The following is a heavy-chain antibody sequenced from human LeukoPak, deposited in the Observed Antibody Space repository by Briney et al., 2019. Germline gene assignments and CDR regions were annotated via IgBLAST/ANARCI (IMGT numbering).Heavy chain of an antibody. V-gene: IGHV3-7*01. J-gene: IGHJ4*02. D-gene: IGHD3-10*01. CDR3: ARERDGSGSYYYDY. CDR2: IKQDGSEK. CDR1: GFTFSDYY. Sequence: GGSLRLSCTASGFTFSDYYMNWVRQAPGKGLEWVANIKQDGSEKYYVDSVKGRFTISRDNAKNSLYLQMNSLRAEDTAVYYCARERDGSGSYYYDYWGQGTLVTVSS.